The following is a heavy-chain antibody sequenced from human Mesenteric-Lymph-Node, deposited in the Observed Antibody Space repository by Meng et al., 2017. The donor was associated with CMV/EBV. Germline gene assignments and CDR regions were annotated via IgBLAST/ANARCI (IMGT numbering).Heavy chain of an antibody. CDR2: IYYSVST. D-gene: IGHD3-9*01. CDR3: ARASRVRYFDWLLPGFDY. Sequence: SETLSLTCTVSGGSIISYYWSWIRQPPGKGLEWIGYIYYSVSTNYNPSLKSRVTISVDTSKNQFSLKLSSVTAADTAVYYCARASRVRYFDWLLPGFDYWGQGTLVTVSS. CDR1: GGSIISYY. V-gene: IGHV4-59*01. J-gene: IGHJ4*02.